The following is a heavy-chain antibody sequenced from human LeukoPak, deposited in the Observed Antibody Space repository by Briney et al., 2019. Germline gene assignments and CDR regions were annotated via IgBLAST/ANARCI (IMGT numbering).Heavy chain of an antibody. V-gene: IGHV4-39*07. CDR2: IYYSGNT. CDR1: GGSISSNTYY. D-gene: IGHD3-22*01. J-gene: IGHJ3*02. Sequence: SETLSLTCTVSGGSISSNTYYWGWIRQSPGKGLEWIGSIYYSGNTNYNPSLKSRVTISVDTSKNQFSLKLSSVTAADTAVYYCARDVSNYYDSSGLGAFDIWGQGTMVTVSS. CDR3: ARDVSNYYDSSGLGAFDI.